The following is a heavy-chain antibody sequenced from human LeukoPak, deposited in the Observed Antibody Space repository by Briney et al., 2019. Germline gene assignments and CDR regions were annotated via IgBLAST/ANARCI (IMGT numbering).Heavy chain of an antibody. CDR2: ISSSSSYI. V-gene: IGHV3-21*01. CDR1: GFTFSSYS. D-gene: IGHD3-3*01. CDR3: ARHAASPYDFWCGYYTDYYYYMDV. Sequence: GGSLRLSCAASGFTFSSYSMNWVRQAPGKGLEWVSSISSSSSYIYYADSVKGRFTISRDNAKNSLYLQMNSLRAEDTAVYYCARHAASPYDFWCGYYTDYYYYMDVWGKGTTVTVAS. J-gene: IGHJ6*03.